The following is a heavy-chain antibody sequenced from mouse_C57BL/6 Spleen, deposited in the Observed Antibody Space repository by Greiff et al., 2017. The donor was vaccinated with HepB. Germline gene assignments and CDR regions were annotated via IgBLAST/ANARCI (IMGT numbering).Heavy chain of an antibody. V-gene: IGHV1-54*01. CDR2: INPGSGGT. CDR1: GYAFTNYL. J-gene: IGHJ2*01. Sequence: QVQLQQSGAELVRPGPSVKVSCKASGYAFTNYLIEWVKQRPGQGLEWIGVINPGSGGTNYNEKFKGKATLTADKSSSTAYMQLSSLTSEDSAVYFCARRGYSSPFDYWGQGTTLTVSS. CDR3: ARRGYSSPFDY. D-gene: IGHD2-5*01.